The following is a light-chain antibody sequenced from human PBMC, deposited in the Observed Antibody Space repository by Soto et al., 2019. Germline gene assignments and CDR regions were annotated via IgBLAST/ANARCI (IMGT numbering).Light chain of an antibody. Sequence: QSALTQPASVSGSPGQSMTISCTGTSSDVGSYNLVSWYQQHPGKAPKLMIYEVSKRPSGVSNRFSGSKSGNTASLTISGLQAEDEADYYCCSYAGSSTYVFGTGTKLTVL. CDR2: EVS. CDR1: SSDVGSYNL. CDR3: CSYAGSSTYV. V-gene: IGLV2-23*02. J-gene: IGLJ1*01.